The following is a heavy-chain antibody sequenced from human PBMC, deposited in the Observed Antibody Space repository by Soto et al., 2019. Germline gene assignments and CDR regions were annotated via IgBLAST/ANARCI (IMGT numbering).Heavy chain of an antibody. CDR2: ISYDGSNK. D-gene: IGHD3-22*01. J-gene: IGHJ4*02. Sequence: QVQLVESGGGVVQPGRSLRLSCAASGFTFSSYAMHWVRQAPGKGLEWVAVISYDGSNKYYADSVKGRFTISRDNSKNTLYLQMNSLRAEDTAVYYCARVYETSSVSDFDYWGQGTLVTVSS. CDR1: GFTFSSYA. CDR3: ARVYETSSVSDFDY. V-gene: IGHV3-30-3*01.